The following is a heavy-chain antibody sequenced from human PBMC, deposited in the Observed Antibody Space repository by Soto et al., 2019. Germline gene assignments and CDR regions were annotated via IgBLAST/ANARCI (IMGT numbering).Heavy chain of an antibody. D-gene: IGHD6-19*01. V-gene: IGHV3-30-3*01. Sequence: GGSLRLSCAASGFTFSSYAMHWVRQAPGKGLEWVAVISYDGSNKYYADSVKGRFTISRDNSKNTLYLQMNSLRAEDTAVYYCARDRSGWPFDYWGQGTLVTVSS. CDR1: GFTFSSYA. CDR2: ISYDGSNK. J-gene: IGHJ4*02. CDR3: ARDRSGWPFDY.